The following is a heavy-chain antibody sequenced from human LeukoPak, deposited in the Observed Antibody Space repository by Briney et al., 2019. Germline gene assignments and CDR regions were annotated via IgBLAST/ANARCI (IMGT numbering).Heavy chain of an antibody. CDR1: GYSFSTFL. Sequence: GESLKISRKGSGYSFSTFLISWVRQMPGEGLEWMGIIYPGDSETTYGPSFQGLVTISADKSINTAYLQWSSLKASDTAIYYCARAMYGSNISYVFDSWGQGTLVTVSS. CDR2: IYPGDSET. V-gene: IGHV5-51*01. CDR3: ARAMYGSNISYVFDS. D-gene: IGHD3-10*01. J-gene: IGHJ4*02.